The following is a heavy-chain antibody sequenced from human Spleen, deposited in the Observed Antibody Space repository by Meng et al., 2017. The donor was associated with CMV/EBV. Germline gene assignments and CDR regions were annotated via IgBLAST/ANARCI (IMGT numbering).Heavy chain of an antibody. V-gene: IGHV1-69*04. Sequence: SGSTFSTYAISRRRQAPGQGLEWMERINPGTGIANHAPKFRGRITITTDESTNTAYMELTSLRSEDTDVYYCVRGGDSSAWYYYLDFWGQGTLVTVSS. J-gene: IGHJ4*02. D-gene: IGHD6-19*01. CDR3: VRGGDSSAWYYYLDF. CDR1: GSTFSTYA. CDR2: INPGTGIA.